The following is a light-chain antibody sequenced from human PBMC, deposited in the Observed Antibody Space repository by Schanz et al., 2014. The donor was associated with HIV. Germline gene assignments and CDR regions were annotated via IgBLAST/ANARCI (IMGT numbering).Light chain of an antibody. CDR2: DVS. CDR1: SGDVGSYNY. J-gene: IGLJ3*02. V-gene: IGLV2-14*03. CDR3: SSFRSNTTWV. Sequence: QSVLTQPASVSGSPGQSISISCTGTSGDVGSYNYVSWYQQHPGKAPKLMIYDVSNRPSGVSSRFSGSKSGNTASLTISGLQADDEADYYCSSFRSNTTWVFGGGTKLTVL.